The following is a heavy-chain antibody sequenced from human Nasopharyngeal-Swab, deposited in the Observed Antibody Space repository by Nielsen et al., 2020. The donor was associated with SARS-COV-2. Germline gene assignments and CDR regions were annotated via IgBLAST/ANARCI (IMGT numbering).Heavy chain of an antibody. CDR3: ARGSGSWGIDY. CDR1: GYTLTELS. J-gene: IGHJ4*02. Sequence: ASVKVSCKVSGYTLTELSMHWVRQAPGQGLEWMGWISAYNANAHYARKFQGRVTMTTDTSTSTVHMNLRSLRSDDTAVYYCARGSGSWGIDYWGQGTLVTVSS. CDR2: ISAYNANA. D-gene: IGHD6-13*01. V-gene: IGHV1-18*01.